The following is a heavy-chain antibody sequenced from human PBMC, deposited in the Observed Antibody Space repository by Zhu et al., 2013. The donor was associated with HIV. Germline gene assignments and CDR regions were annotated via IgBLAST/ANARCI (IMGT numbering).Heavy chain of an antibody. D-gene: IGHD2-21*02. CDR3: ARPRMVTETPGYYYGLDV. CDR2: IIPIFGTA. CDR1: DGTFSSYA. V-gene: IGHV1-69*01. Sequence: QVQLVQSGAEVKKGLGSSVEGLLARLLDGTFSSYAISWVRQAPGQGLQWMGGIIPIFGTANYAQKFQGRLTISADDFTSTVYMELSSLRPDDTAIYYCARPRMVTETPGYYYGLDVWGQGTTVTVSS. J-gene: IGHJ6*02.